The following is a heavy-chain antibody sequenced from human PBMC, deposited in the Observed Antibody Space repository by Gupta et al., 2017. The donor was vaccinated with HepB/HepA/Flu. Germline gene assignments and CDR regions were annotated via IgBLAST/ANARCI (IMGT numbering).Heavy chain of an antibody. CDR3: AKDLHFWSAMDV. CDR2: IGSDSKS. D-gene: IGHD3-3*02. Sequence: EVQLLESGGGLVQPGGSLRLFCAASGFGFSRDAMNWVRQAPGKGLEWVSGIGSDSKSHYADSVKGRFTISRDNSKNTLFLQMNSLRAEDTAVYYCAKDLHFWSAMDVWGKGTTVTVSS. V-gene: IGHV3-23*01. CDR1: GFGFSRDA. J-gene: IGHJ6*03.